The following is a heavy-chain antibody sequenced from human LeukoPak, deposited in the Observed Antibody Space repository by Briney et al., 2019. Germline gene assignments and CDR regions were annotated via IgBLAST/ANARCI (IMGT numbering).Heavy chain of an antibody. Sequence: GASVKVSCKASGYTFTNNYMHWVRQAPGQGLEWMAIINPSGDNTWYAQKFQGRVTLTRDMATSTDYMEVSSLRSEDTAVYYCARDNSLGDSAWWFDPWGQGTLVTVSS. CDR1: GYTFTNNY. V-gene: IGHV1-46*01. D-gene: IGHD5-12*01. CDR3: ARDNSLGDSAWWFDP. CDR2: INPSGDNT. J-gene: IGHJ5*02.